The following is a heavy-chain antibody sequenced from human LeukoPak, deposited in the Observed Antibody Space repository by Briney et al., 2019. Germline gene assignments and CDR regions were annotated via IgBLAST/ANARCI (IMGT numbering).Heavy chain of an antibody. CDR2: INRNGGST. D-gene: IGHD3-10*01. CDR3: ARGFRNGPFDF. CDR1: GFAVDDYG. Sequence: GGSLRLSCEATGFAVDDYGMSWVRQRPGRGLEWVSGINRNGGSTDYADSVKGRFTISGDNAKNSHFLQMNSLRVEDTALYYCARGFRNGPFDFWGQGTLVTVSS. J-gene: IGHJ4*02. V-gene: IGHV3-20*04.